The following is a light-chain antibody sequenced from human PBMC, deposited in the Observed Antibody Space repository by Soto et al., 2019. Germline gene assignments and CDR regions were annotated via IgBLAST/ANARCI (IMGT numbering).Light chain of an antibody. Sequence: QSALTQPASVSGSPGQSFTISCTGTGSDIGGYNYVSWYQQHPGKAPKVMIYKVSNRPSGVSNRFSASKSGNTASLTISGLQAEDEADYYCTSYTSSSSVVFGGGTKLTVL. CDR3: TSYTSSSSVV. V-gene: IGLV2-14*01. J-gene: IGLJ2*01. CDR2: KVS. CDR1: GSDIGGYNY.